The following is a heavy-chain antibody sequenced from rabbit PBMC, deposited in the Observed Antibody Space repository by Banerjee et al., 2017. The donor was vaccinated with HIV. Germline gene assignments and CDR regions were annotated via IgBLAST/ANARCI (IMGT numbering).Heavy chain of an antibody. V-gene: IGHV1S40*01. D-gene: IGHD2-1*01. CDR3: ASDADGANSYFTL. J-gene: IGHJ4*01. CDR1: GFSFSGNA. CDR2: IYAGDGSI. Sequence: QSLEESGGDLVKPGASLTLTCTASGFSFSGNAMCWVRQAPGKGLEWIACIYAGDGSIYYASWAKGRFTISKTSSTTVTLQMTSLTAADTATYFCASDADGANSYFTLWGPGTLVTVS.